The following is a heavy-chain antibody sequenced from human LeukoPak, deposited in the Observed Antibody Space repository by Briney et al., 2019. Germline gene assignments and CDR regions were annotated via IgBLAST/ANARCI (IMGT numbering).Heavy chain of an antibody. CDR3: ARDNSVRDEAWWFDP. D-gene: IGHD5-24*01. V-gene: IGHV1-69*13. Sequence: SVKVSCKASGGTFSSYAISWVRQAPGQGLEWMGGIIPIFGTANYAQKFQGRVTITADESTSTAYMELSSLRSEDTAVYYCARDNSVRDEAWWFDPWGQGTLVTVSS. CDR2: IIPIFGTA. CDR1: GGTFSSYA. J-gene: IGHJ5*02.